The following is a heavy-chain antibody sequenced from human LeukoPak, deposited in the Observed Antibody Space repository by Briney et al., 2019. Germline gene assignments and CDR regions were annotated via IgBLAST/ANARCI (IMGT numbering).Heavy chain of an antibody. CDR3: ARVVGSSSLDYYFDY. CDR2: IYYSGST. V-gene: IGHV4-39*07. Sequence: SETLSLTCTVSGGSISGSSYYWGWIRQPPGKGLEWIGSIYYSGSTYYNPSLKSRVTISVDTSKNQFSLKLSSVTAADTAVYYCARVVGSSSLDYYFDYWGPGNPGHRLL. D-gene: IGHD6-6*01. J-gene: IGHJ4*02. CDR1: GGSISGSSYY.